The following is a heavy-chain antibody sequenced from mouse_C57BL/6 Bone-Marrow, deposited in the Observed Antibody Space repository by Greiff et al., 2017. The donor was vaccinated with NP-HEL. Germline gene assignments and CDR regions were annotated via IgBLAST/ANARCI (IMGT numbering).Heavy chain of an antibody. J-gene: IGHJ4*01. Sequence: QVTLKESGPELVKPGASVKLSCKASGYTFTSYDINWVKQRPGQGLEWIGWIYPRDGSTKYNEKFKGKATLTVDTSSSTAYMELHSLTSEDSAVYFCARGITTVVEGYAMDYWGQGTSVTVSS. D-gene: IGHD1-1*01. V-gene: IGHV1-85*01. CDR1: GYTFTSYD. CDR2: IYPRDGST. CDR3: ARGITTVVEGYAMDY.